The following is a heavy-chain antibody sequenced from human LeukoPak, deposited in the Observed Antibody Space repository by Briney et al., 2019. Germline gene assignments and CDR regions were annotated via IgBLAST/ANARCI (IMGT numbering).Heavy chain of an antibody. Sequence: PETLTLTCAVYGGSFSGYYWSWIRQPPGKGLEWIGEINHSGSTNYNPSLKSRVTISVDTSKNQFSLKLSSVTAADTAVYYCARLDYYDSRDYWGQGTLVTVSS. D-gene: IGHD3-22*01. V-gene: IGHV4-34*01. CDR1: GGSFSGYY. CDR3: ARLDYYDSRDY. J-gene: IGHJ4*02. CDR2: INHSGST.